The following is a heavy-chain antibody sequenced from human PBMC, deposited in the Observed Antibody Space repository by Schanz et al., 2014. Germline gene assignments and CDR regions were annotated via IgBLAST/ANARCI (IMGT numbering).Heavy chain of an antibody. CDR2: IYYSGST. CDR1: AGSISGSGYY. J-gene: IGHJ4*02. Sequence: QLQLQESGPGLVKPSETLSLTCTVSAGSISGSGYYWGWIRQPPGKGLEWIGTIYYSGSTYYDPARERRATISVDTSKNRFSRKLNSVPAADTAVYYCARHWRRDYFDYWGRGTLVTVSS. CDR3: ARHWRRDYFDY. V-gene: IGHV4-39*01. D-gene: IGHD3-3*01.